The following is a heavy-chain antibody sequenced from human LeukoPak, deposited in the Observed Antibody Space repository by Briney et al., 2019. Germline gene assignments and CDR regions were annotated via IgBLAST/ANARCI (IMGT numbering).Heavy chain of an antibody. CDR1: GYTFTGYY. D-gene: IGHD5-12*01. V-gene: IGHV1-2*02. J-gene: IGHJ2*01. CDR2: INPNSGGT. Sequence: VASVKVSCKASGYTFTGYYMHWVRQAPGQGLEWMGWINPNSGGTNYAQKFQGRVTMTRDTSISTAYMELSRLRSDDTAVYYCARATTMSRWYFDLWGRGTLVSVSS. CDR3: ARATTMSRWYFDL.